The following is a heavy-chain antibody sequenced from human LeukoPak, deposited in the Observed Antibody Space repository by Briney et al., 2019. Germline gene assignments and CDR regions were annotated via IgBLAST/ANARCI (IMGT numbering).Heavy chain of an antibody. D-gene: IGHD3-10*01. CDR3: ARGDNYYGSGSYFDY. Sequence: SETLSLTCTVSGGSISSYYWSWIRQPAGQGLEWIGRIYTSGSTNYNPSLTSRVTMSVDTSKNQFSLKLSSVTAADTAVYYCARGDNYYGSGSYFDYWGQGTLVTVSS. CDR1: GGSISSYY. J-gene: IGHJ4*02. CDR2: IYTSGST. V-gene: IGHV4-4*07.